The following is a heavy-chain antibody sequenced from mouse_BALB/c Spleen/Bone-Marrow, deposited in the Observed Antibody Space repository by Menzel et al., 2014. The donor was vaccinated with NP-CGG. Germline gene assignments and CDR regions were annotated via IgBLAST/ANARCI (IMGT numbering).Heavy chain of an antibody. CDR3: ARGLDY. V-gene: IGHV5-6-3*01. Sequence: EVKFVESGGGLVQPGGSLKLSCAASGFTFSSYGMSWVRQTPDKRLELVATINTNGGNTYYPDSVKGRFTISRDNAKNTLYLQMSSLKSEDTAMYYCARGLDYWGQGTTLTVSS. J-gene: IGHJ2*01. CDR1: GFTFSSYG. CDR2: INTNGGNT.